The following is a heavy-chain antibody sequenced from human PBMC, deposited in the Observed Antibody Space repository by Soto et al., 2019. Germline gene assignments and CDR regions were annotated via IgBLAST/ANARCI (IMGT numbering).Heavy chain of an antibody. J-gene: IGHJ3*02. D-gene: IGHD3-22*01. V-gene: IGHV4-34*01. CDR1: GGSFSGYY. CDR2: INHSGST. Sequence: PSETLSLTCAVYGGSFSGYYWSWIRQPPGKGLEWIGEINHSGSTNYNPSLKSRVTISVDTSKNQFSLKLSSVTAADTAVYYCASLGGFYYDSSGSGGAFDIWGQGTMVTVSS. CDR3: ASLGGFYYDSSGSGGAFDI.